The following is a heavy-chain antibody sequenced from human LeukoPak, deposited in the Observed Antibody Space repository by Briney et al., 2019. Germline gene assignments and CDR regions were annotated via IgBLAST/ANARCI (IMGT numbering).Heavy chain of an antibody. V-gene: IGHV3-30*04. CDR3: ARGADYDILTGYMDV. J-gene: IGHJ6*03. CDR1: GFTFSSYA. D-gene: IGHD3-9*01. CDR2: ISYDGSNK. Sequence: GRSLRLSCAASGFTFSSYAMHWVRQAPGKGLEWVAVISYDGSNKYYADSVKGRFTISRANAKNSLYLEMNSLRAEDTAVYYCARGADYDILTGYMDVWGKGTTVTVSS.